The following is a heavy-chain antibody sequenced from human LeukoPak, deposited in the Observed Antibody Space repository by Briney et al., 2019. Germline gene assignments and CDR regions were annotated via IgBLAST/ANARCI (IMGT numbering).Heavy chain of an antibody. CDR2: ISGSGDTI. J-gene: IGHJ4*02. CDR1: GFTFSAYE. D-gene: IGHD3-16*01. V-gene: IGHV3-48*03. CDR3: VSAYGGLLDY. Sequence: GGSLRLSCAASGFTFSAYEMNWVRQAPGKGLEWFSYISGSGDTIYYAESVKGRFTISRDNAKNSLYLQMSSLRAEDTAVYYCVSAYGGLLDYWGQGTLVTVSS.